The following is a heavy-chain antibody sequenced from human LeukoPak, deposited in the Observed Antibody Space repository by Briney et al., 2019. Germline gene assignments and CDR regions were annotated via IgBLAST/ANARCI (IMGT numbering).Heavy chain of an antibody. CDR3: ARDIEAAGLFLDY. CDR1: GFTFSSYW. CDR2: MEYDGSEK. Sequence: GGSLRLSCAASGFTFSSYWMSWVRQAQGKGLEWVANMEYDGSEKYYVDSVKGRFTISRDNAKNSLYLQMNSLRAEVTAVYYCARDIEAAGLFLDYWVQGTLVTVSS. V-gene: IGHV3-7*01. J-gene: IGHJ4*02. D-gene: IGHD6-13*01.